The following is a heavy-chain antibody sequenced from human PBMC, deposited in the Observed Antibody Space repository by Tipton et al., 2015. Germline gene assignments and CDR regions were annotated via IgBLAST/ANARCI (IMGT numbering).Heavy chain of an antibody. CDR1: GFTVSSNY. V-gene: IGHV3-33*08. CDR3: ARGGVYCDRISCHYNWFDP. CDR2: IWYDGSDE. D-gene: IGHD2/OR15-2a*01. J-gene: IGHJ5*02. Sequence: SLRLSCAASGFTVSSNYMSWVRQAPGKGLEWVAVIWYDGSDEYYVDSVKGRFTISRDDSENTLYLQMNSLRAEDTAVYYCARGGVYCDRISCHYNWFDPWGQGTLVTVSS.